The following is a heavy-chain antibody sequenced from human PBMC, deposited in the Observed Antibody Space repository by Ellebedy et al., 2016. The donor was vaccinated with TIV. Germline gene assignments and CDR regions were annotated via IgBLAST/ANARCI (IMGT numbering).Heavy chain of an antibody. V-gene: IGHV4-39*01. Sequence: MPSETLSLTCTVSGASFSSRSYYWGWIRQPPGKGLEWIGNIYYSGSTSYSPSLKSRVTISVDTSKNQFSLKLSSVTAADTAVYYCARQVWAGYSGYGIYYFDYWGQGTLVTVSS. D-gene: IGHD5-12*01. CDR3: ARQVWAGYSGYGIYYFDY. J-gene: IGHJ4*02. CDR2: IYYSGST. CDR1: GASFSSRSYY.